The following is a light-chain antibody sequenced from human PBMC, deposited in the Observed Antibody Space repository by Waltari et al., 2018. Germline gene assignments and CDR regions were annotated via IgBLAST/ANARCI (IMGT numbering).Light chain of an antibody. Sequence: DIQMTQSPSSVSASVGDRVTITCRASQDISSWVAWYQQKPGQAPQLLIYSSSTLHFGVPSRFSGSSSGTEFSLTITGLQPDDSATYFCQQANSFPYTYGQGTKLDI. CDR1: QDISSW. CDR3: QQANSFPYT. CDR2: SSS. J-gene: IGKJ2*01. V-gene: IGKV1D-12*01.